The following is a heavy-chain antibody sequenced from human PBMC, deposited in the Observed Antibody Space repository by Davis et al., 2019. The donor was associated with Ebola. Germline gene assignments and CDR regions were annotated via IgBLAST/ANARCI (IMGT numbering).Heavy chain of an antibody. CDR2: IRYDGSNE. J-gene: IGHJ4*02. CDR3: ARAFGYSYDY. V-gene: IGHV3-30*02. D-gene: IGHD5-18*01. Sequence: GESLKISCAASGFTFSNYAMHWVRQAPAKGLEWVSCIRYDGSNEYYADSVKGRFTISRDNTKNSLFLQMNSLRAEDTAVYYCARAFGYSYDYWGQGTLVTVSS. CDR1: GFTFSNYA.